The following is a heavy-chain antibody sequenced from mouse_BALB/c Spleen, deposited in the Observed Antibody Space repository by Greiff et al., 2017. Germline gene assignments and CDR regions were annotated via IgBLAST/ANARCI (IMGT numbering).Heavy chain of an antibody. CDR2: INSNGGST. CDR1: GFTFSSYG. J-gene: IGHJ4*01. CDR3: ARGNWGDY. D-gene: IGHD4-1*01. V-gene: IGHV5-6-3*01. Sequence: DVMLVESGGGLVQPGGSLKLSCAASGFTFSSYGMSWVRQTPDKRLELVATINSNGGSTYYPDSVKGRFTISRDNAKNTLYLQMSSLKSEDTAMYYCARGNWGDYWGQGTSVTVSS.